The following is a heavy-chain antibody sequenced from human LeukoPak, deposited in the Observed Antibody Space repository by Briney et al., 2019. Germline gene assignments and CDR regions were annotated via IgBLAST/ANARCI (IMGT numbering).Heavy chain of an antibody. J-gene: IGHJ5*02. D-gene: IGHD6-13*01. Sequence: SETLSLTCTVSGGSISSYYWSWIRQPPGKGLEWIGYIYYSGSTNYNPSLKSRVTISVDTSKNQFSLKLSSVTAADTAVYYCARVKSKAAAVFDPWGQGTLVTVSS. CDR3: ARVKSKAAAVFDP. CDR2: IYYSGST. V-gene: IGHV4-59*01. CDR1: GGSISSYY.